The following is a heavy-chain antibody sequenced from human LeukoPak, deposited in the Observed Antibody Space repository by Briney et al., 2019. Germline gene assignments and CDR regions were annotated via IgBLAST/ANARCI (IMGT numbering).Heavy chain of an antibody. J-gene: IGHJ4*02. V-gene: IGHV4-59*01. Sequence: SETLSLTCTVSGGSISTYYWSWIRQPPGKGLEWLAYISHSGSTNFNPSLKSRVTISVDTSMNQFPLKLSSVTAADTAVYYCARESDYYDSSGYFDYWGQGTLVTVSS. CDR3: ARESDYYDSSGYFDY. D-gene: IGHD3-22*01. CDR2: ISHSGST. CDR1: GGSISTYY.